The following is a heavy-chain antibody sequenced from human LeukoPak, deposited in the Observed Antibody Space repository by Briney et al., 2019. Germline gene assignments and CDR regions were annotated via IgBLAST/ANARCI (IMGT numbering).Heavy chain of an antibody. CDR1: GGSISRYY. D-gene: IGHD3-10*01. V-gene: IGHV4-59*01. J-gene: IGHJ4*02. CDR2: KDYSGST. Sequence: SETLSLTCTVSGGSISRYYWSWIRQPPGKGLEWIGYKDYSGSTNYNRSLKSRVTTSVDTSKNQFSLKLSSVTAADTAVYYCARGRLARAPYSDYWGQGTLVIVSS. CDR3: ARGRLARAPYSDY.